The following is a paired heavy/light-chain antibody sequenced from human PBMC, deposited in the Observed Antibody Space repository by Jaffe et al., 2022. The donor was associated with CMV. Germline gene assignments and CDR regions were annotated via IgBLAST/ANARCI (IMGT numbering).Light chain of an antibody. CDR1: QSVLYSSNNKNY. CDR2: WAS. Sequence: DIVMTQSPDSLAVSLGERATINCKSSQSVLYSSNNKNYLAWYQQKPGQPPKLLIYWASTRESGVPDRFSGSGSGTDFTLTISSLQAEDVAVYYCQQYYSTLALTFGGGTKVEIK. CDR3: QQYYSTLALT. V-gene: IGKV4-1*01. J-gene: IGKJ4*01.
Heavy chain of an antibody. V-gene: IGHV3-9*01. CDR2: ISWNSGSI. CDR1: GFTFDDYA. CDR3: AKVGTEVAVAGPRDYFDY. J-gene: IGHJ4*02. D-gene: IGHD6-19*01. Sequence: EVQLVESGGGLVQPGRSLRLSCAASGFTFDDYAMHWVRQAPGKGLEWVSGISWNSGSIGYADSVKGRFTISRDNAKNSLYLQMNSLRAEDTALYYCAKVGTEVAVAGPRDYFDYWGQGTLVTVSS.